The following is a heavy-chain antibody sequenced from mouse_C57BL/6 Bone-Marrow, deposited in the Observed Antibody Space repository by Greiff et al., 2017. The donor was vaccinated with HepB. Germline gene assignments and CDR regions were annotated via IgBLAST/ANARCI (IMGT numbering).Heavy chain of an antibody. Sequence: EVQLVESGGGLVKPGGSLKLSCAASGFTFSDYGMHWVRQAPEKGLEWVAYISSGSSTIYYADTVKGRFTISRDNAKNTLFLQMTSLRSEDTAMYYCASGWLRGAMDYWGQGTSVTVSS. J-gene: IGHJ4*01. CDR3: ASGWLRGAMDY. V-gene: IGHV5-17*01. CDR2: ISSGSSTI. D-gene: IGHD2-2*01. CDR1: GFTFSDYG.